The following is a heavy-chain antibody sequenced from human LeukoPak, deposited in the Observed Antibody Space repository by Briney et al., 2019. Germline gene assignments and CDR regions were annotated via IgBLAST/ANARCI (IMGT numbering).Heavy chain of an antibody. Sequence: GGSLRLSCAASGFTFSNYWMTWVRQAPGKGLEWVANINRDGSERYYVDSVKGRFTISRDDAKSSLYLQMNSPRAEDTAVYYCARPNAMDVWGQGTTVIVFS. CDR3: ARPNAMDV. J-gene: IGHJ6*02. CDR2: INRDGSER. CDR1: GFTFSNYW. V-gene: IGHV3-7*03.